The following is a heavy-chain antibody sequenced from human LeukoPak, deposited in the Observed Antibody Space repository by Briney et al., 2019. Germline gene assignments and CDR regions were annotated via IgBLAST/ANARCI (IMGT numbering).Heavy chain of an antibody. D-gene: IGHD3-10*01. CDR1: GYKFTGYY. V-gene: IGHV1-2*02. CDR2: INPNSGDT. Sequence: ASVKVSCKASGYKFTGYYMHWVRQAPGQGLEWMGWINPNSGDTNYAQKFQGRVTMTRDTSISTAYMEMSGLRSDDTAVYYCARDWKYYTSGSPSGYWGQGTLVTVSS. J-gene: IGHJ4*02. CDR3: ARDWKYYTSGSPSGY.